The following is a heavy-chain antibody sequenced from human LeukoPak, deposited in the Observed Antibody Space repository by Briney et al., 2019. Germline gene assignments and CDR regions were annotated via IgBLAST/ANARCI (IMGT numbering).Heavy chain of an antibody. J-gene: IGHJ5*02. D-gene: IGHD4-17*01. CDR1: GFTFSNAW. CDR3: TTTVTTVTSYNWFDP. V-gene: IGHV3-15*01. CDR2: IKSKTDGGTT. Sequence: GGSLRLSCAASGFTFSNAWMSWVRQAPGKGLEWVGCIKSKTDGGTTDYAAPVKGIFTISRDDSKNTLYLQMNSLKTEDTALYYCTTTVTTVTSYNWFDPWGQGTLVTVSS.